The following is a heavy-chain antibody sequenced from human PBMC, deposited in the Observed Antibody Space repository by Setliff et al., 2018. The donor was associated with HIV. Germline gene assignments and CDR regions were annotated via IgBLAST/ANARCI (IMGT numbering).Heavy chain of an antibody. Sequence: SETLSLTCTVSGGSISSHYWNWIRQHPGKGLEWIGYIYNSGSTYYSPSLQSRLTISVDTSKNQLSLKLTSVTAADTAVYYCARLTYYYDTSGPAAAFDIWGQGTMVTVSS. CDR1: GGSISSHY. CDR3: ARLTYYYDTSGPAAAFDI. D-gene: IGHD3-22*01. J-gene: IGHJ3*02. CDR2: IYNSGST. V-gene: IGHV4-59*06.